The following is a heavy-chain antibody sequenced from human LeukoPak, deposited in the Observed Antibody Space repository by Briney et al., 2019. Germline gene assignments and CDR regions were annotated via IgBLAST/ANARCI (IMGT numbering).Heavy chain of an antibody. CDR3: ARALKPVKISYFYGMDV. CDR1: GGSISSGTYY. V-gene: IGHV4-39*01. CDR2: IYYSGST. J-gene: IGHJ6*02. D-gene: IGHD1-14*01. Sequence: SETLSLTCTVSGGSISSGTYYWSWIRQHPGKGLEWIGYIYYSGSTYYNPSLKSRVTISVDTSKNQFSLKLSSVTAADTAVYYCARALKPVKISYFYGMDVWGQGTTVTVSS.